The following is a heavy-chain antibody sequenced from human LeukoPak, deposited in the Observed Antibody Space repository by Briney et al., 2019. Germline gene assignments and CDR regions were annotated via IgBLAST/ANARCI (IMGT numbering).Heavy chain of an antibody. D-gene: IGHD3-16*01. Sequence: SETLSLTCTVSGGSISSYYWSWIRQPPGKGLEWIGYIYYSGSTNYNPSLKSRVTISVDTSKNQFSLKLSSVTAADTAVYYCARVVVGAFDYWGQGTLVTVSS. CDR2: IYYSGST. CDR3: ARVVVGAFDY. V-gene: IGHV4-59*01. J-gene: IGHJ4*02. CDR1: GGSISSYY.